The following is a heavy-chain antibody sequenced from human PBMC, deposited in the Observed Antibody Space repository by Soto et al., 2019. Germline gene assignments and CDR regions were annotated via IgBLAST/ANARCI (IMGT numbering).Heavy chain of an antibody. D-gene: IGHD3-10*01. J-gene: IGHJ4*02. CDR3: ARGVHYGSGSYYDYFDY. CDR2: MNPNSGNT. CDR1: GYTFTGYY. Sequence: ASVKVSCKASGYTFTGYYRHWVRQAPGQGLEWMGWMNPNSGNTGYAQKFQGRVTMTRNTSISTAYMELSSLRSEDTAVYYCARGVHYGSGSYYDYFDYWGQGTLVTVSS. V-gene: IGHV1-8*02.